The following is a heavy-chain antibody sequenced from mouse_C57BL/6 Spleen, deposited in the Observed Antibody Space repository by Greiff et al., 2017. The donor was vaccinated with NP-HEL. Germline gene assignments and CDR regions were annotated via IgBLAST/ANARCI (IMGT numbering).Heavy chain of an antibody. CDR1: GFNIKNTY. Sequence: VQLQQSVAELVRPGASVKLSCTASGFNIKNTYMHWVKQRPEQGLEWIGRIDPANGNTKYAPKFQGKATITADTSSNTAYLQLSSLTSEDTAIYYCAPITTVVATPFYYAMDYWGQGTSVTVSS. V-gene: IGHV14-3*01. CDR2: IDPANGNT. J-gene: IGHJ4*01. D-gene: IGHD1-1*01. CDR3: APITTVVATPFYYAMDY.